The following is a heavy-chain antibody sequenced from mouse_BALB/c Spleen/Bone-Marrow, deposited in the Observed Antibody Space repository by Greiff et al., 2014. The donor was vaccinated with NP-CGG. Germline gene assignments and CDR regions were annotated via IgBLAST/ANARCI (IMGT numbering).Heavy chain of an antibody. V-gene: IGHV3-8*02. Sequence: EVQLQQSGPSLIKPSQTLSLTCSVTGDSITSGYWNWIRKFPGNELEYMGYISYTGNTYYNPSLKSRISIARDTSKNQYYLQLHSVTTEDTATHLCARSLGRFDYWGQGATLTVSS. CDR3: ARSLGRFDY. J-gene: IGHJ2*01. CDR2: ISYTGNT. D-gene: IGHD4-1*01. CDR1: GDSITSGY.